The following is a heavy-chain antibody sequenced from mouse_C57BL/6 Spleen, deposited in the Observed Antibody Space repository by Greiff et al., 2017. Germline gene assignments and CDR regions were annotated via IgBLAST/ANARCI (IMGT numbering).Heavy chain of an antibody. J-gene: IGHJ3*01. Sequence: QVQLQQSGAELVKPGASVKMSCKASGYTFTSYWITWVKQRPGQGLEWIGDIYPGSGSTNYNEKFKSKATLTVDTSSSTAYMQLSSLTSEDSAVYYCARGHLGRLWLAYWGQGTLVTVSA. CDR2: IYPGSGST. D-gene: IGHD4-1*01. CDR1: GYTFTSYW. CDR3: ARGHLGRLWLAY. V-gene: IGHV1-55*01.